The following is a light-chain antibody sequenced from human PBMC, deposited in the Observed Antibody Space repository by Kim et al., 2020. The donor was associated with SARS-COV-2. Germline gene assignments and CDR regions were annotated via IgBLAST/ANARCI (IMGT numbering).Light chain of an antibody. V-gene: IGLV3-19*01. CDR3: NSRDSNDNVV. J-gene: IGLJ2*01. CDR1: SLRSYY. Sequence: SSELTQDPPVSVALGQTVRITCQGDSLRSYYATWYQQKPGQAPIVVIYGKNNRPSGIPDRFSGSSSGNTASLTITGTQAGDEADYYCNSRDSNDNVVFGGGTQLTVL. CDR2: GKN.